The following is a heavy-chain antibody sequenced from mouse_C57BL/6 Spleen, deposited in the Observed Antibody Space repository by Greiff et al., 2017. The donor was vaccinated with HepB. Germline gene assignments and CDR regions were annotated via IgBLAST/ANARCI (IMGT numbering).Heavy chain of an antibody. Sequence: EVKLVESGGGLVQPGGSMKLSCVASGFTFSNYWMNWVPQSPEKGLEWVAQIRLKSDNYATHYAESVKGRFTISRDDSKSSVYLQMNNLRAEDTGIYYCTRSNYGGAMDYWGQGTSVTVSS. D-gene: IGHD2-5*01. V-gene: IGHV6-3*01. CDR1: GFTFSNYW. CDR3: TRSNYGGAMDY. CDR2: IRLKSDNYAT. J-gene: IGHJ4*01.